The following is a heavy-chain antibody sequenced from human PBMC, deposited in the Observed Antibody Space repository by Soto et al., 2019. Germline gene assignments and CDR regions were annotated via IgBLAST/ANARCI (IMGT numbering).Heavy chain of an antibody. CDR2: IYYSGST. CDR1: GGSISSGDYY. J-gene: IGHJ5*02. Sequence: PSETLSLTCTVSGGSISSGDYYWSWIRQPPGKGLEWIGYIYYSGSTYYNPSLKSRVTISVDTSKSQFSLKLSSVTAADTALYYCARRTYGGINWFDPWGQGTLVTVSS. D-gene: IGHD3-16*01. V-gene: IGHV4-30-4*01. CDR3: ARRTYGGINWFDP.